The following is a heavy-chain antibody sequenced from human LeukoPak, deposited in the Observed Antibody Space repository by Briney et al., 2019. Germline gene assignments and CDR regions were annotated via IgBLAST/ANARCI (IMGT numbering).Heavy chain of an antibody. CDR3: ARGDYGDYYWFDP. Sequence: SQTLSLTCTVSGGSISSGGYYWSWIRQPPGKGLEWIGYIYHSGSTYYNPSLKSRVTISVDRSKNQFSLKLNSVTAADTALYYCARGDYGDYYWFDPWGQGTLVTVSS. CDR1: GGSISSGGYY. J-gene: IGHJ5*02. D-gene: IGHD4-17*01. V-gene: IGHV4-30-2*01. CDR2: IYHSGST.